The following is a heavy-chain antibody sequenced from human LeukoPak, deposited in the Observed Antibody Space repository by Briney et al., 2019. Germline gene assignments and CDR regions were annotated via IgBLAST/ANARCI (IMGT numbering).Heavy chain of an antibody. CDR3: PKCNSGSYVDDALDI. V-gene: IGHV3-23*01. J-gene: IGHJ3*02. CDR1: GRSFRSYG. Sequence: GGALRLSCAAAGRSFRSYGRSCVRQAPGEGLEWISAISGGDGMTYYADSVKGRFTISRDNSKNTLYLQMNSLRAEATAVYYCPKCNSGSYVDDALDIWGQGTMVTVSS. CDR2: ISGGDGMT. D-gene: IGHD1-26*01.